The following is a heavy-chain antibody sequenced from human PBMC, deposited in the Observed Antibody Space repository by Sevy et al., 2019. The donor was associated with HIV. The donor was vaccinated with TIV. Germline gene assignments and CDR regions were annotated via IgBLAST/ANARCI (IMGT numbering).Heavy chain of an antibody. CDR3: VRESPRMITFGGVIVNGYFDY. D-gene: IGHD3-16*02. J-gene: IGHJ4*02. Sequence: GGSLRLSCAASGFTFSSYAMHWVRQAPGKGLEWVAVISYDGSNKYYADSVKGRFTISRDNSKNTLYLQMNSLRAEDTAVYYCVRESPRMITFGGVIVNGYFDYWGQGTLVTVSS. V-gene: IGHV3-30-3*01. CDR2: ISYDGSNK. CDR1: GFTFSSYA.